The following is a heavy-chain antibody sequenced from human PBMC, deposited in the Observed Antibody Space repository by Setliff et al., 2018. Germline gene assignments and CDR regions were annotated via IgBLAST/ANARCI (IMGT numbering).Heavy chain of an antibody. CDR1: DDSIYSDYYF. Sequence: SETLSLTCSVSDDSIYSDYYFWGWIRQPPGKGLEWIGTISSSGTSKYNSSLGGRATLSIDVPERQFALRLSSVTDADTAVYFCAREGRWDYSYPIYWGQGVRVTVSS. CDR2: ISSSGTS. J-gene: IGHJ4*02. V-gene: IGHV4-39*01. D-gene: IGHD4-4*01. CDR3: AREGRWDYSYPIY.